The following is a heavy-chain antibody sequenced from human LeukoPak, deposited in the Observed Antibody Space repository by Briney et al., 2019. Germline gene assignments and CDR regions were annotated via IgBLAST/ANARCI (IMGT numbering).Heavy chain of an antibody. J-gene: IGHJ6*03. D-gene: IGHD6-6*01. CDR1: GFTFSSYG. CDR2: ISYDGSNK. V-gene: IGHV3-30*18. CDR3: AKDQSGSSSFHYYYYYMDV. Sequence: GGSLRLSCAASGFTFSSYGMHWVRQAPGKGLEWVAVISYDGSNKYYADSVKGRFTISRDNPKNTLYLQMNSLRAEDTAVYYCAKDQSGSSSFHYYYYYMDVWGKGTTVTVSS.